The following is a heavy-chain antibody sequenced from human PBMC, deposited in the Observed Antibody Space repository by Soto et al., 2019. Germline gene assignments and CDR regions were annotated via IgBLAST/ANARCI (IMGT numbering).Heavy chain of an antibody. D-gene: IGHD2-15*01. V-gene: IGHV4-34*01. CDR2: INHLGST. J-gene: IGHJ4*02. CDR3: ARVSRGYYDY. Sequence: SDTLSLTCAVYGGSFTNYFWSWIRQSPGKGLEWIGEINHLGSTPYNPSLMSRLVISVDKSKKQFSLHLNSVTAADSAIYYCARVSRGYYDYWGQGALVTVSS. CDR1: GGSFTNYF.